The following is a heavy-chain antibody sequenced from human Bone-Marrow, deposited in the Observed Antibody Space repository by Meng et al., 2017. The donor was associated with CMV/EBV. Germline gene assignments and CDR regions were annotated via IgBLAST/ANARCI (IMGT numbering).Heavy chain of an antibody. CDR3: AREGSSSYGMDV. V-gene: IGHV3-72*01. CDR2: TRNKANSYTT. Sequence: LSLTCAVYGGSFSDYCWSWIRQSPGKGLEWIGRTRNKANSYTTEYAASVKGRFTISRDDSKNSLYLQMNSLKTEDTAVYYCAREGSSSYGMDVWGQGTTVTVSS. D-gene: IGHD3-10*01. CDR1: GGSFSDYC. J-gene: IGHJ6*02.